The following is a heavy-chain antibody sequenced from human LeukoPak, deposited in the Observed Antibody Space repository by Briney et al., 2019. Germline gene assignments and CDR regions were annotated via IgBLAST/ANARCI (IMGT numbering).Heavy chain of an antibody. CDR2: FSGSGGST. CDR1: GFTFSSYA. J-gene: IGHJ4*02. D-gene: IGHD3-22*01. CDR3: ATYYYDSSGYKLLDY. V-gene: IGHV3-23*01. Sequence: GGSLRLSCAASGFTFSSYAMSWVRQAPGKGLEWVSAFSGSGGSTYYADSVKGRFTISRDNSKNTLYLQMNSLRAEDTAVYYCATYYYDSSGYKLLDYWGQGTLVTVSS.